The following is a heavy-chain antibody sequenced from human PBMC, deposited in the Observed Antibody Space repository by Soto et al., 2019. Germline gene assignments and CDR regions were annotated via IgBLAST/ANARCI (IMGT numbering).Heavy chain of an antibody. CDR3: ACAGDARVRGSIGRFDY. Sequence: QVHLQQWGAGLLKPSETLSLTCAVNGGAFNGYYWTWIRQSPGKGLQWIGEINHSGTVDYNPSLKSRVTFSIDTSKKQFSLPLTSVTAADTAVTYCACAGDARVRGSIGRFDYWGQGTMVTVSS. D-gene: IGHD3-10*01. J-gene: IGHJ4*02. CDR2: INHSGTV. CDR1: GGAFNGYY. V-gene: IGHV4-34*01.